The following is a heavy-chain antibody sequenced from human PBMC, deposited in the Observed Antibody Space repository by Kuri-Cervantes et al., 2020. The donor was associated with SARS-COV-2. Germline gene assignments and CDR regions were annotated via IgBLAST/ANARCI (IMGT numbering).Heavy chain of an antibody. CDR2: INHSGST. CDR1: GGSFGGYC. D-gene: IGHD3-3*01. V-gene: IGHV4-34*01. CDR3: ARWIYESLYFFDF. J-gene: IGHJ4*02. Sequence: GSLRLSCAVYGGSFGGYCWSWIRQPPGKGLEWIGEINHSGSTNYNPSLESRVTASVDASKNQFSLKLSSVTTADTAVYYCARWIYESLYFFDFWGQGTLVTVSS.